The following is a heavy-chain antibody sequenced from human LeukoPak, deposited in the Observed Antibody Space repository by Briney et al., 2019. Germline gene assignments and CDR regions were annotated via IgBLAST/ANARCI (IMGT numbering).Heavy chain of an antibody. CDR1: GDSISSYY. CDR2: IYTSGST. D-gene: IGHD2-2*01. J-gene: IGHJ4*02. Sequence: SETLSLTCTVSGDSISSYYWSWIRQPAGKGLEWIGRIYTSGSTNYNPSLKSRVTMSVDTSKNQFSLNLSSVTAADTAVYYCARDSSTWRSFDYWGQGTLVTVSS. CDR3: ARDSSTWRSFDY. V-gene: IGHV4-4*07.